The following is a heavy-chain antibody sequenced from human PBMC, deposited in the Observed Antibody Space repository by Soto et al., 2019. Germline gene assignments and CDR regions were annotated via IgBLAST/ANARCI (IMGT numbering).Heavy chain of an antibody. CDR1: GFTFSNAW. D-gene: IGHD5-18*01. J-gene: IGHJ5*02. CDR2: IKSKTDGGTT. CDR3: TTDRHVDTALVT. Sequence: EVQLVESGGGLVKPGGSLRLSCAASGFTFSNAWMNWVRQAPGKGLEWVGRIKSKTDGGTTDYAAPLKGRFTISRDVSINTLYLQMNSLKTEDTSVYTITTDRHVDTALVTWGQGTLVTVST. V-gene: IGHV3-15*07.